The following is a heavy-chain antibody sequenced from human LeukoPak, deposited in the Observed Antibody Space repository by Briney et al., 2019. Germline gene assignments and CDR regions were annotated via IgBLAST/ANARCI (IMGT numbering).Heavy chain of an antibody. Sequence: SETLSLTCTVSGGPISRYYWSWIRQPPGKGLEWIGHIYDSGITNYNPSLKSRVTISVDTSKNQFSLKLSSVTAADTAVYYCARASYSYDISGWVPFDYWGQGTLVTVSS. CDR3: ARASYSYDISGWVPFDY. CDR1: GGPISRYY. J-gene: IGHJ4*02. D-gene: IGHD3-22*01. CDR2: IYDSGIT. V-gene: IGHV4-59*01.